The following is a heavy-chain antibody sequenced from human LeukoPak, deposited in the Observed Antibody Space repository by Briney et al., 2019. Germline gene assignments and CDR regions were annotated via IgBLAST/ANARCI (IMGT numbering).Heavy chain of an antibody. Sequence: GGSLRLSCAASGFTFSSYWMSWVRQAPGKGLEWVSRIKGDEMTTNYADSVEGRFTISRDNAKNTVYLEINSLRAEGTAVYYCARGGLFAYYFDYWGQGTLVTVSS. CDR2: IKGDEMTT. D-gene: IGHD3-10*02. CDR3: ARGGLFAYYFDY. J-gene: IGHJ4*02. CDR1: GFTFSSYW. V-gene: IGHV3-74*01.